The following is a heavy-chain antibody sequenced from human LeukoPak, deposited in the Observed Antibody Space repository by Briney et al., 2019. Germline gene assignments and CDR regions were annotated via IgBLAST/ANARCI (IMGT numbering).Heavy chain of an antibody. CDR1: GYTFTSYA. CDR3: ASPVVVPAAISAPLDVYYYYYGMDV. V-gene: IGHV7-4-1*02. J-gene: IGHJ6*02. Sequence: ASVKVSCKASGYTFTSYAMNWVRQAPGQGLEWMGWINTNTGNPTYAQGFTGRFVFSLDTSVSTAYLQISSLKAEDTAVYYCASPVVVPAAISAPLDVYYYYYGMDVWGQGTTVTVSS. CDR2: INTNTGNP. D-gene: IGHD2-2*01.